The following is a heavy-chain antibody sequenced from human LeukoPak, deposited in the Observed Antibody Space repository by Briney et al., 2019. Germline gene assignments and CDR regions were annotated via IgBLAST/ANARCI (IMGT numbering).Heavy chain of an antibody. CDR2: ISAYNGNT. CDR3: ARDLQIFGVVTNDNWFDP. Sequence: EASVKVSCKASGYTFTSYGISWVRQAPGQGLEWMGWISAYNGNTNYTQKLQGRVTMTTDTSTSTAYMELRSLRSDDTAVYYCARDLQIFGVVTNDNWFDPWGQGTLVTVSS. CDR1: GYTFTSYG. J-gene: IGHJ5*02. D-gene: IGHD3-3*01. V-gene: IGHV1-18*01.